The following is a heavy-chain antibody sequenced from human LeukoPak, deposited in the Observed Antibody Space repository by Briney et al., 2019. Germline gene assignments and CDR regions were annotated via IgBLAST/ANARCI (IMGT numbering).Heavy chain of an antibody. V-gene: IGHV3-30*18. Sequence: PGGSLRLSCAASGFTFSSSGMHWVRQAPGKGLEWVAVISFDGSKTYYADSMKGRFTISRDNSKNMVYLQMQSLRPEDTAVYYCAKTKRNYYGSGFFDYWGQGTLVTVSS. CDR1: GFTFSSSG. J-gene: IGHJ4*02. D-gene: IGHD3-10*01. CDR2: ISFDGSKT. CDR3: AKTKRNYYGSGFFDY.